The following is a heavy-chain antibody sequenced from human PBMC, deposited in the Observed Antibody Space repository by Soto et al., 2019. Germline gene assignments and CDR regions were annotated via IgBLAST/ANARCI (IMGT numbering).Heavy chain of an antibody. Sequence: GGSLRLSCTASGFTFGDYAMSWFRQAPGKGLEWVGFIRSKAYGGTTEYTASVKGRFTISRDDSKSIAYLQMSSLKTEDTAVYYCTKNLGYSSTYYYGMDVWGQGTTVTVSS. V-gene: IGHV3-49*01. D-gene: IGHD6-19*01. CDR3: TKNLGYSSTYYYGMDV. J-gene: IGHJ6*02. CDR1: GFTFGDYA. CDR2: IRSKAYGGTT.